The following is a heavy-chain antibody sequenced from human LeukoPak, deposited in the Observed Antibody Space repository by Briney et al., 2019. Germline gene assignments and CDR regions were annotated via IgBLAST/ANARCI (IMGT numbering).Heavy chain of an antibody. Sequence: GASVKASCKASGYTFTSYGISWVRQAPGQGLEWMGWISAYNGNTNYAQKLQGRVTMTTDTSTSTAYMELRSLRSDDTAVYYCARGFPYYYDSSGYYNSWGRETLVTVPS. V-gene: IGHV1-18*01. CDR1: GYTFTSYG. J-gene: IGHJ4*02. CDR2: ISAYNGNT. CDR3: ARGFPYYYDSSGYYNS. D-gene: IGHD3-22*01.